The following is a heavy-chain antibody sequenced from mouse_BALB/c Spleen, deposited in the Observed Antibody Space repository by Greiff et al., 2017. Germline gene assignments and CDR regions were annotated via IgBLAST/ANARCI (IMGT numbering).Heavy chain of an antibody. CDR3: ARDGNYAMDY. V-gene: IGHV7-3*02. Sequence: EVKVEESGGGLVQPGGSLRLSCATSGFTFTDYYMSWVRQTPGKALEWLGFIRNKANGYTTEYSASVKGRFTISRDNSQSILYLQMSTLRAEDSATYYCARDGNYAMDYWGQGTSVTVSS. J-gene: IGHJ4*01. CDR1: GFTFTDYY. CDR2: IRNKANGYTT.